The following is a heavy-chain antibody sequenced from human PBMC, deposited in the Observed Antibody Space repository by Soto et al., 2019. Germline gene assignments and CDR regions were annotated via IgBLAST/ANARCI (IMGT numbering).Heavy chain of an antibody. CDR1: GFTFSSYA. Sequence: GSLRLSCAASGFTFSSYARHWVRQAPGKGLEWVAVISYDGSNKYYADSVKGRFTISRDNSKNTLYLQMNSLRTEDTAVYYCARPLWRDDYNWGYFDLWGRGTLVTVSS. J-gene: IGHJ2*01. CDR2: ISYDGSNK. V-gene: IGHV3-30-3*01. CDR3: ARPLWRDDYNWGYFDL. D-gene: IGHD4-4*01.